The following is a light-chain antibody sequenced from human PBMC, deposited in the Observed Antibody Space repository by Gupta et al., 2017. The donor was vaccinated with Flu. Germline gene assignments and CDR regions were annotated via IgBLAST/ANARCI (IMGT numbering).Light chain of an antibody. J-gene: IGLJ2*01. CDR1: SSNIGAGYD. Sequence: QSVLTQPPSVSGAPGPRVTISCTGSSSNIGAGYDVHWYQQLPGTAPKLLIYGNSNRPAGVPDRCSGSKSGTSASLAITGLQAEEEADYYCQSYDSSLSGARVVFGGGTKLTVL. CDR2: GNS. CDR3: QSYDSSLSGARVV. V-gene: IGLV1-40*01.